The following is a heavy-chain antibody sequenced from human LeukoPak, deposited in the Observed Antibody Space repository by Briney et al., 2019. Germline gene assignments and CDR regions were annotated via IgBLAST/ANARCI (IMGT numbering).Heavy chain of an antibody. CDR3: ARGPDYYYGSSGYYWALDY. V-gene: IGHV1-18*01. CDR2: ISAYNGNT. J-gene: IGHJ4*02. Sequence: ASVTVSCKASGYTFTSYGISWVRQAPGQGREGMGWISAYNGNTNYAQKLQGRVTMTTDTSTSTAYMELRSLRSDDTAVYYCARGPDYYYGSSGYYWALDYWGQGTLVTVSS. CDR1: GYTFTSYG. D-gene: IGHD3-22*01.